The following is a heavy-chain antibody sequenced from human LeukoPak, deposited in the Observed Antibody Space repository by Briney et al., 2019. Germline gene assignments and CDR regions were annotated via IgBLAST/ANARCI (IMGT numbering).Heavy chain of an antibody. Sequence: ASVKVSCKASGYTFTSYGISWVRQAPGQGLEWMGWISAYNGNTNYAQKLQGGVTMTTDTSTSTAYMELRSLRSDDTAVYYCARDVAGPYDILTGYYHFDYWGQGTLVTVSS. D-gene: IGHD3-9*01. CDR1: GYTFTSYG. J-gene: IGHJ4*02. CDR2: ISAYNGNT. V-gene: IGHV1-18*01. CDR3: ARDVAGPYDILTGYYHFDY.